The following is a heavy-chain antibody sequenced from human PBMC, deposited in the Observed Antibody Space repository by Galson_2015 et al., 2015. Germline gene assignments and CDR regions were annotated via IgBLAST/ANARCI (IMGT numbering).Heavy chain of an antibody. CDR2: IYHSGST. V-gene: IGHV4-4*02. CDR1: GGSISSSNW. Sequence: ETLSLTCAVSGGSISSSNWWSWVRQPPGKGLEWIGEIYHSGSTNYNPSLKSRVTISVDKSKNQFSLKLSSVTAADTAVYYCARGGQWLVSYFDYWGQGTLFTVSS. CDR3: ARGGQWLVSYFDY. J-gene: IGHJ4*02. D-gene: IGHD6-19*01.